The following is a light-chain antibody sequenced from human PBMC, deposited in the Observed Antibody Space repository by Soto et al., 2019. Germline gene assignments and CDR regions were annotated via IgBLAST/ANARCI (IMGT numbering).Light chain of an antibody. CDR2: DAS. V-gene: IGKV3-11*01. CDR1: QSVSSY. J-gene: IGKJ1*01. CDR3: QQRSNWPT. Sequence: EIVLTQSPATLSLSRGERATLSCRASQSVSSYLAWYQQKPGQAPRLLIYDASNRATGMPARFSGSGSGTDCTLTISSLEPEDFAVYYCQQRSNWPTFGQGTKVEIK.